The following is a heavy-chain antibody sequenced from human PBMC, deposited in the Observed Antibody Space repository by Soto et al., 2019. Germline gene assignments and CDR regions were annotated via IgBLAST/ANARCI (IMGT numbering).Heavy chain of an antibody. CDR2: IYPGDSDT. CDR3: ARHTIAVAGGYYYYYGMDV. CDR1: GYSFASYW. V-gene: IGHV5-51*01. Sequence: GESQKISSKGSGYSFASYWIGWVRQMPGKGLEWMGIIYPGDSDTRYSPSFQGQVTISADKSISTAYLQWSSLKASDTAMYYCARHTIAVAGGYYYYYGMDVWGQGTTVTVSS. D-gene: IGHD6-19*01. J-gene: IGHJ6*02.